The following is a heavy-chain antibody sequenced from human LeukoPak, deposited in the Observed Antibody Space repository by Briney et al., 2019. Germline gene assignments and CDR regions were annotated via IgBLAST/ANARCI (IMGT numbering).Heavy chain of an antibody. CDR2: PKSKTDSGTT. CDR3: TTDWCSYGSYYYYYMDV. J-gene: IGHJ6*03. V-gene: IGHV3-15*01. Sequence: KPGGSLRLSGSASGFTFSNAWMSWVRQAPGKGLEGVGRPKSKTDSGTTEYGAHVKGRVTISREESKTTLYLQMNSLKTEDTAVYYCTTDWCSYGSYYYYYMDVWGKGTTVTVSS. CDR1: GFTFSNAW. D-gene: IGHD5-18*01.